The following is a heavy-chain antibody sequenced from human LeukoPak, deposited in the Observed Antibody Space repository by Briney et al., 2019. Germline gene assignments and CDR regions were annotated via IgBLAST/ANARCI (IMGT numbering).Heavy chain of an antibody. CDR1: GFTFSSYA. CDR2: ISGSGGST. Sequence: GGSLRLSCAASGFTFSSYAMSWVRQAPGKGLEWVSAISGSGGSTYYAGSVKGRFTISRDNSKNTLYLQMNSLRAEDTAVYYCAKEELGYCSSTSCYGDFDYWGQGTLVTVSS. J-gene: IGHJ4*02. D-gene: IGHD2-2*01. CDR3: AKEELGYCSSTSCYGDFDY. V-gene: IGHV3-23*01.